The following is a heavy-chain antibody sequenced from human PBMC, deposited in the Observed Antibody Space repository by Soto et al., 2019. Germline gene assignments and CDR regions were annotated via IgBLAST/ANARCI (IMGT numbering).Heavy chain of an antibody. CDR3: ARGLLRLGFGELLYDY. D-gene: IGHD3-10*01. J-gene: IGHJ4*02. V-gene: IGHV1-8*01. Sequence: ASVKVSCKASGYTFTSYDINWVRQATGQGLEWMGWMNPNSGNTGYAQKFQGRVTMTRNTSISTAYMELSSLRSEDTAVYYCARGLLRLGFGELLYDYWGQGTLVTVSS. CDR2: MNPNSGNT. CDR1: GYTFTSYD.